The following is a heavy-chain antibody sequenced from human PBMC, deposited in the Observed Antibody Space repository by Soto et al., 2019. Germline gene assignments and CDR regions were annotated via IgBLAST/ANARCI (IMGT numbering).Heavy chain of an antibody. CDR3: ARDFVVVVAATLMDAFDI. CDR1: GFTFISYA. CDR2: ISYDGSNK. J-gene: IGHJ3*02. V-gene: IGHV3-30-3*01. Sequence: LRLSCAASGFTFISYAMHWVRQAPVKGLEWVAVISYDGSNKYYADSVKGRFTISRDNSKNTLYLQMNSLRAEDTAVYYCARDFVVVVAATLMDAFDIWGQGTMVTVSS. D-gene: IGHD2-15*01.